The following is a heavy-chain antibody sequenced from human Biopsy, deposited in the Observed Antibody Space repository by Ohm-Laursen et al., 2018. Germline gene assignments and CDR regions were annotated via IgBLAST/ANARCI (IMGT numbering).Heavy chain of an antibody. J-gene: IGHJ5*02. D-gene: IGHD1-1*01. V-gene: IGHV6-1*01. CDR2: TYYRPKWYN. CDR3: ARETPTGIPFNWFDP. Sequence: PQTLMLTYAIPGDCVSSNSAAWNWIRQSPLRGLEWLVRTYYRPKWYNDYAVYVKSRITINPDTSKKHFSLQMISVTPVDTAVYYCARETPTGIPFNWFDPWGQGTLVTVSS. CDR1: GDCVSSNSAA.